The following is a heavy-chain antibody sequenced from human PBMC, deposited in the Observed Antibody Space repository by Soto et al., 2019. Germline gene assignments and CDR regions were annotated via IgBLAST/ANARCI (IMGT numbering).Heavy chain of an antibody. CDR3: ATYYYDSSGYDRPQPFDY. J-gene: IGHJ4*02. CDR1: GGTFSSYA. CDR2: IIPIFGTT. V-gene: IGHV1-69*13. Sequence: SVKVSCKASGGTFSSYAISWVRQAPGQGLEWMGGIIPIFGTTNYAQKFQGRVTITADESTSTAYMELSSLRSEDTAVYYCATYYYDSSGYDRPQPFDYWGQGTLVTVSS. D-gene: IGHD3-22*01.